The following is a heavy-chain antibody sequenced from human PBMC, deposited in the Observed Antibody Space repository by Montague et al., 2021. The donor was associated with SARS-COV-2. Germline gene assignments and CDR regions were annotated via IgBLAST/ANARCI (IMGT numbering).Heavy chain of an antibody. Sequence: SETLSLTCAVYGGSFSDYYWSWIRQPPGKGLEWIGEINHSGSTXXXPSXXXRVTISVDTSKNQFSLKPSSVTAADTAVYYCARFLRRVVPAATGHWEKNYYYYYMDVWGKGTTVTVSS. V-gene: IGHV4-34*01. J-gene: IGHJ6*03. CDR1: GGSFSDYY. CDR3: ARFLRRVVPAATGHWEKNYYYYYMDV. CDR2: INHSGST. D-gene: IGHD2-2*01.